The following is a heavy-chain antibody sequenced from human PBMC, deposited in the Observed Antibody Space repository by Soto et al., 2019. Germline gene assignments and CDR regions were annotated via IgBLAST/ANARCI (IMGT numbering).Heavy chain of an antibody. D-gene: IGHD3-22*01. Sequence: PSETLSLTCAVSGGSISSGGYSWSWIRQPPGKGLEWIGYIYHSGSTYYNPSLKSRVTISVDRSKNQFSLKLSSVTAADTAVYYCARGTDYDSSGYPFDPWGQGTLVTVSS. J-gene: IGHJ5*02. CDR2: IYHSGST. CDR1: GGSISSGGYS. V-gene: IGHV4-30-2*01. CDR3: ARGTDYDSSGYPFDP.